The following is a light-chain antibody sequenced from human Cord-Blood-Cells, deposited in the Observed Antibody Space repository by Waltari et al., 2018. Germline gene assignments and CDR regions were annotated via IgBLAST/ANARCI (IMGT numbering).Light chain of an antibody. CDR2: EVS. Sequence: QSALTQPASVSGYPGQSITISCPGTSSDVGGYNYVSWYQQHPGKAPKLMIYEVSNRPSGVSNRFSGSKSGNMASLTISGLQAEDEADYYCSSYTSSSTVVFGGGTKLTVL. J-gene: IGLJ2*01. CDR3: SSYTSSSTVV. V-gene: IGLV2-14*01. CDR1: SSDVGGYNY.